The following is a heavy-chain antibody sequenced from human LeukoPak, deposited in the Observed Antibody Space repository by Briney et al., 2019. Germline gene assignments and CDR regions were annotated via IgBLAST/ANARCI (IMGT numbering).Heavy chain of an antibody. CDR3: ARAYAGGIFDS. D-gene: IGHD3-16*01. CDR2: INSDGSST. CDR1: GFTFSSYW. Sequence: GGSLRLSCAASGFTFSSYWMHWVRQAPGKGLVWVSRINSDGSSTSYADSVKGRFTISRDNAKNTLYLQMNSLRAEDTAVYYCARAYAGGIFDSWGQGTLVTVSS. V-gene: IGHV3-74*01. J-gene: IGHJ4*02.